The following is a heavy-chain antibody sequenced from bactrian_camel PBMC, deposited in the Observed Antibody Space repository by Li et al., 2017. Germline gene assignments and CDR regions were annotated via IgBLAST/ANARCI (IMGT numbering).Heavy chain of an antibody. D-gene: IGHD2*01. CDR1: GFRGGSYC. CDR2: SDNGGAVT. J-gene: IGHJ6*01. Sequence: HVQLVESGGGSVQAGGSTRLSCVASGFRGGSYCMGWFRQVPGKEREEVAASDNGGAVTYADSVKGRFTISQDNAKNTVYLQMSSLKTEDTAVYYCAADPTGWGTYCSGGYCPFGYWGQGTQVTVS. CDR3: AADPTGWGTYCSGGYCPFGY. V-gene: IGHV3S1*01.